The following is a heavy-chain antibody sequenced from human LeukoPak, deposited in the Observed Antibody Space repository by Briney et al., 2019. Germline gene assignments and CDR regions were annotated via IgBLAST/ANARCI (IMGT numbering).Heavy chain of an antibody. V-gene: IGHV4-4*02. Sequence: PSGTLSLTCAVSGGSISSRNWWSWVRQPPGKGLEWIGEIYHSGSTNYNPSLKSRVTISVDTSKNQFSLKLSSVTAADTAVYYCAREYWGSYKFDYWGQGTLVTVSS. CDR1: GGSISSRNW. J-gene: IGHJ4*02. CDR2: IYHSGST. CDR3: AREYWGSYKFDY. D-gene: IGHD3-16*01.